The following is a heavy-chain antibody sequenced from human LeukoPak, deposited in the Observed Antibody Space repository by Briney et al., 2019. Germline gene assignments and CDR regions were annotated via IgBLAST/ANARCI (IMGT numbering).Heavy chain of an antibody. J-gene: IGHJ4*02. V-gene: IGHV4-4*02. Sequence: KPSGTLSLTCAVSGGSISSTNWWSWVRQPPGKGLEWIGEIYHSGSTNYNPPLKSRVTISVDKSKNQFSLKLSSVTAADTAVYYCARRSIDLITPDNISFDYWGQGTLVTVSS. CDR1: GGSISSTNW. CDR2: IYHSGST. D-gene: IGHD4-23*01. CDR3: ARRSIDLITPDNISFDY.